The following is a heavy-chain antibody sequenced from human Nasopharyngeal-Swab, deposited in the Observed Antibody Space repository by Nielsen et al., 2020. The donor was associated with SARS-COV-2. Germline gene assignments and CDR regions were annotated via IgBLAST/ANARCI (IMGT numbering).Heavy chain of an antibody. D-gene: IGHD2-15*01. CDR3: ARALWGYSGYYYYYGMDV. J-gene: IGHJ6*02. CDR2: IIHIFGTA. CDR1: GGTFISYA. Sequence: SVKVSCKASGGTFISYAISWVRQPPGQGLEWMGGIIHIFGTANYAQKFQGSVTITADESTSTAYMELSSLRSEDTAVYYCARALWGYSGYYYYYGMDVWGQGTTVTVSS. V-gene: IGHV1-69*13.